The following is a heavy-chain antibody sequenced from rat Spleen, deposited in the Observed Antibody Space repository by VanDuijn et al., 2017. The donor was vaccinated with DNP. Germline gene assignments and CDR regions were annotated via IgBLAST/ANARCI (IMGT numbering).Heavy chain of an antibody. CDR2: IWSGGNT. D-gene: IGHD1-5*01. Sequence: QVQLKESGPGLVQPSQTLSLTCTVSGFSLTNNSVSWVRQPPGKGLEWMGTIWSGGNTDYNSALKSRLSISRDTSKSQVLLKMNSLQTEDTAIYFCTRGPIGTTVFAYWGQGTLVTVSS. CDR3: TRGPIGTTVFAY. V-gene: IGHV2-15*01. CDR1: GFSLTNNS. J-gene: IGHJ3*01.